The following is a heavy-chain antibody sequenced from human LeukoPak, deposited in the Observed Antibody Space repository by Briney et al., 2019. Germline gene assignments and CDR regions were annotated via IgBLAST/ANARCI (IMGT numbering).Heavy chain of an antibody. CDR1: GGSISSGGYS. CDR3: ARDSSQSSFDY. V-gene: IGHV4-30-2*01. J-gene: IGHJ4*02. Sequence: PSETLSLTCTVSGGSISSGGYSWSWIRQPPGKGLEWIGYIYHSGSTYYNPSLKSRVTISVDRSKNQFSLKLSSVTAADTAVYYCARDSSQSSFDYWGQGTLVTVSS. CDR2: IYHSGST.